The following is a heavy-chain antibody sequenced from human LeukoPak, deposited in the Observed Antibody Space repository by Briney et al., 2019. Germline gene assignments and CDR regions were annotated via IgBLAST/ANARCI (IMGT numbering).Heavy chain of an antibody. J-gene: IGHJ6*02. Sequence: LETLSLTCTVSNGSISSYYWSWIRQPPGKGLEWIGYIYYSGSTNYNPSLKSRVTISVDTSKNQFSLKLSSVTAADTAVYYCAREGYYYGMDVWGQGTTVTVSS. V-gene: IGHV4-59*01. CDR1: NGSISSYY. CDR2: IYYSGST. CDR3: AREGYYYGMDV.